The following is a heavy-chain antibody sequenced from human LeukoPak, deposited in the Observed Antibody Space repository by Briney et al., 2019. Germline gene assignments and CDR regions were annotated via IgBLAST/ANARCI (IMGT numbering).Heavy chain of an antibody. V-gene: IGHV3-23*01. J-gene: IGHJ4*02. CDR1: RFTFSDYY. D-gene: IGHD3-22*01. CDR3: AKDLATYYSDTSGCFDY. Sequence: PGGSLRLSCAASRFTFSDYYMSWIRQAPGKGLEWVSGISGSGGTTYYGDSVKGRFTISRDNSKNTLYLQMNSLRAEDTAVYYCAKDLATYYSDTSGCFDYWGQGTLVTVSS. CDR2: ISGSGGTT.